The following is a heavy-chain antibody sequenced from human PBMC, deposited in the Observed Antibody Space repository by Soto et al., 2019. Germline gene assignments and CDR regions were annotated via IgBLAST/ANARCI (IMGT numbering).Heavy chain of an antibody. CDR2: INSGGST. J-gene: IGHJ6*03. CDR1: GFTFSSYW. CDR3: AKRPSYSYMAV. Sequence: GGSLRLSCAASGFTFSSYWMHWVRQAPGKGLVWVSRINSGGSTYYADSVKGRFTISRDNSKNTLYLQMNSLRAEDTAVYYCAKRPSYSYMAVWGKGTTVTVS. V-gene: IGHV3-74*01.